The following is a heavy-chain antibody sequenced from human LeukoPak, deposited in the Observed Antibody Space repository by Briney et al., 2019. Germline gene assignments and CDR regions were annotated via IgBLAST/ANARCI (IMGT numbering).Heavy chain of an antibody. CDR3: AKDKAPLYSGYDWDLDF. CDR1: GFTFHQYA. Sequence: GGSLRLSCAASGFTFHQYAIHWVRQVPGKGLEWVSGISWNSGSIGYADSVRGRFTISRDNPKNSVYLQMNSLRAEDTALYYCAKDKAPLYSGYDWDLDFWGQGTLVIVSS. D-gene: IGHD5-12*01. CDR2: ISWNSGSI. J-gene: IGHJ4*02. V-gene: IGHV3-9*01.